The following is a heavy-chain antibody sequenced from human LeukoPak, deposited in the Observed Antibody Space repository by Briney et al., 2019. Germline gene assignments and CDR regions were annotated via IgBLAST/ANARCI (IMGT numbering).Heavy chain of an antibody. J-gene: IGHJ4*02. CDR2: IHYSGNT. CDR1: GGSISNYY. D-gene: IGHD4-17*01. CDR3: ARDFGDYRVDY. V-gene: IGHV4-59*04. Sequence: SETLSLTCTVSGGSISNYYWSWIRQPPGKGLEWIGTIHYSGNTYYNPSLKSRVAISVDTSKNQFSLRLSSVTAADTAVYYCARDFGDYRVDYWGQGTLVTVSS.